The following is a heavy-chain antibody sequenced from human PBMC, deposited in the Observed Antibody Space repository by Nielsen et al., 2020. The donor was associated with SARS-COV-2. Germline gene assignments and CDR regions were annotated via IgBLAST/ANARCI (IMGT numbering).Heavy chain of an antibody. J-gene: IGHJ4*02. D-gene: IGHD2-2*01. V-gene: IGHV7-4-1*02. CDR3: ARKTCGRTSCPFGY. CDR1: GYSFNMYT. Sequence: ASVKVSCKASGYSFNMYTMNWVRQAPGQGLEWMGWINTKTGDPTYAQGFSGRFVFSVDTSVTTAYLQISSLEAEDTAVYYCARKTCGRTSCPFGYWGQGTLVTVSS. CDR2: INTKTGDP.